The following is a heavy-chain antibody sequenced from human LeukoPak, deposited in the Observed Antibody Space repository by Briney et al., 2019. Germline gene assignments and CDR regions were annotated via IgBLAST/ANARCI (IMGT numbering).Heavy chain of an antibody. D-gene: IGHD3-10*01. V-gene: IGHV1-8*01. CDR3: ARLVVRGVIVGYYYGMDV. CDR2: MNPNSGNT. CDR1: GYTFTSYD. Sequence: ASVKVSCTASGYTFTSYDINWVRQATGQGLEWMGWMNPNSGNTGYAQKFQGRVTMTRNTSISTAYMELSSLRSEDTAVYYCARLVVRGVIVGYYYGMDVWGQGTTVTVSS. J-gene: IGHJ6*02.